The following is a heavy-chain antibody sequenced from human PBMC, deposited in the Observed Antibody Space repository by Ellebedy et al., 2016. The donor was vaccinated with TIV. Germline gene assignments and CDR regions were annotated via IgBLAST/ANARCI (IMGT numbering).Heavy chain of an antibody. CDR1: GFTFSSYG. CDR2: ISYDGSNK. D-gene: IGHD4-17*01. V-gene: IGHV3-30*18. Sequence: GESLKISXEASGFTFSSYGMHWVRQAPGKGLEWVAVISYDGSNKYYADSVKGRFTISRDNSKNTLYLQMNSLRAEDTAVYYCAKEYYGDYARPFDYWGQGTLVTVSS. J-gene: IGHJ4*02. CDR3: AKEYYGDYARPFDY.